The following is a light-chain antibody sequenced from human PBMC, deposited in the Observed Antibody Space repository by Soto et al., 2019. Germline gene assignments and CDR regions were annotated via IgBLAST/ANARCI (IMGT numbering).Light chain of an antibody. CDR3: QQSYSMPYT. CDR2: AAS. CDR1: QSISSF. J-gene: IGKJ2*01. V-gene: IGKV1-39*01. Sequence: DIQMTQSPSSLSASVGDRVTITCRASQSISSFLNWYQQKPGNAPKYLIYAASMLRDGVPSRFSGSVSENHFTLTINSLQPEDFATYYCQQSYSMPYTFGQGTKLEIK.